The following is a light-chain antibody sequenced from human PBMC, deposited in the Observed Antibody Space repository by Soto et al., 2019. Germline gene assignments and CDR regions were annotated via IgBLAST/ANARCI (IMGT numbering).Light chain of an antibody. CDR3: QQYGSSPFT. Sequence: EFVLTQSPGTLSLSPGERATLSCRASQSVSSSYLAGYQQKPGQAPRLLIYGASSRATGIPDRFSGSGSGTDFTLTISRLEPEDFAVYYCQQYGSSPFTFGPGTIVDIK. CDR1: QSVSSSY. J-gene: IGKJ3*01. CDR2: GAS. V-gene: IGKV3-20*01.